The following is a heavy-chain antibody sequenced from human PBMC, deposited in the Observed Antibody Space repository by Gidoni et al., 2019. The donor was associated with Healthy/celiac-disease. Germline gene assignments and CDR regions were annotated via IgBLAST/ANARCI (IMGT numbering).Heavy chain of an antibody. Sequence: QAPGKGLEWVSSISSSSSYISYTDSVKGRFTSIRDNAKNSLYLQMNGLRAEDTAVYYCARVGSGAAPSSRYYYYYGMDVWGQGTTVTVSS. D-gene: IGHD3-3*01. J-gene: IGHJ6*02. V-gene: IGHV3-21*01. CDR3: ARVGSGAAPSSRYYYYYGMDV. CDR2: ISSSSSYI.